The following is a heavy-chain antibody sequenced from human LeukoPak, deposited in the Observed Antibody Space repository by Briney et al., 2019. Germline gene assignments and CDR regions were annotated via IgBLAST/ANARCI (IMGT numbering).Heavy chain of an antibody. J-gene: IGHJ6*02. CDR1: GFTFSTYS. CDR3: ARDFRASYYYGLDV. V-gene: IGHV3-48*01. CDR2: ISSSSSTI. Sequence: GGSLRLSCAASGFTFSTYSMNWVRQAPGEGLEWISYISSSSSTIYYADSVRGRFTISRDNAKNSLSLQMNSLRAEDTALYYCARDFRASYYYGLDVWGQGTTVTVSS.